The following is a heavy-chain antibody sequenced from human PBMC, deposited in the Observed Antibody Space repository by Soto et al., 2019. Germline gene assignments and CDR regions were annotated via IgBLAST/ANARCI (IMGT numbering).Heavy chain of an antibody. D-gene: IGHD4-17*01. CDR2: ISGYSGNA. Sequence: QVQVMQSGAEVKKPGDSVKVSCETSGYIFSDYGINWVRQAPGQGLEWMGWISGYSGNANLAQKFKGRVTMTTDKSTRTAYMELRRLRSDDTVVYYCAKRTSGTTWGESDYWGQGTLVTVSS. V-gene: IGHV1-18*04. J-gene: IGHJ4*02. CDR1: GYIFSDYG. CDR3: AKRTSGTTWGESDY.